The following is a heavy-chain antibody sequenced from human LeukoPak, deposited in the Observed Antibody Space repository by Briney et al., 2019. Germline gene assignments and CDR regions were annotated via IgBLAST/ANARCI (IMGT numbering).Heavy chain of an antibody. V-gene: IGHV3-48*01. D-gene: IGHD4-17*01. CDR3: AKDLWTVTTQRGFDY. J-gene: IGHJ4*02. CDR2: ISSRSASI. CDR1: GFTFSTYS. Sequence: GGSLRLSCAASGFTFSTYSFNWVRQAPGKGLEWVSYISSRSASIHYTDSVKGRFTISRDNSKNTVYLQMNSLRPEDTAVYYCAKDLWTVTTQRGFDYWGQGTLVTVYS.